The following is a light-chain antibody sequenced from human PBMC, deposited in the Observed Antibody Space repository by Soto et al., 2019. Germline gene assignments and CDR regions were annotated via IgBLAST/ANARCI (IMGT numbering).Light chain of an antibody. V-gene: IGLV2-18*02. J-gene: IGLJ1*01. CDR3: TSYATGSAYV. Sequence: QSALTQPPSVSGSPGQSVTISCTGTSSDVGGYNRVSWYQQPPGKAPKLLIYDVSNRPSRGSTRFSGSKSGNTASLTISGLQAEDEADYYCTSYATGSAYVFGPGTKVTVL. CDR2: DVS. CDR1: SSDVGGYNR.